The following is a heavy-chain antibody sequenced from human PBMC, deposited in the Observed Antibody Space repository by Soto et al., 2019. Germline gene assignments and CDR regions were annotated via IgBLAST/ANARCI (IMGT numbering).Heavy chain of an antibody. CDR1: GYTFTGYY. J-gene: IGHJ4*02. Sequence: ASVKVSCKASGYTFTGYYMYWVRQAPGQGLEWMGWINPNSGGTNYAQKFQGWVTMTRDTSISTAYMELSRLRSDDTAVYYCARGADSSGYFFDYWGQGTLVTVSS. V-gene: IGHV1-2*04. CDR2: INPNSGGT. CDR3: ARGADSSGYFFDY. D-gene: IGHD3-22*01.